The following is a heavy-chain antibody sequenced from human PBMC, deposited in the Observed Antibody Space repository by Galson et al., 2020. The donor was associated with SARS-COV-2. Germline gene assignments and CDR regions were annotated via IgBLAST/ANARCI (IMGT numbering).Heavy chain of an antibody. CDR1: GFTFSSYA. Sequence: GGSLRLSCAASGFTFSSYAMHWVRQAPGKGLEWVAVISYDGSNKYYADSVKGRFTISRDNSKNTLYLQMNSLRAEDTAVYYCARLYQLLSPYYGMDVWGQGTTVTVSS. D-gene: IGHD2-2*01. J-gene: IGHJ6*02. CDR2: ISYDGSNK. CDR3: ARLYQLLSPYYGMDV. V-gene: IGHV3-30*04.